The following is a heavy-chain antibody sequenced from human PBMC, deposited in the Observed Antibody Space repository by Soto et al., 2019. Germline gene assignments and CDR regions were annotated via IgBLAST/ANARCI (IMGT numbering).Heavy chain of an antibody. V-gene: IGHV4-59*01. CDR2: IYYSGST. Sequence: SETLSLTCTVSGGSISSYYWSWIRQPPGKGLEWIGYIYYSGSTNYNPSLKSRVTISVDTSKNQFSLKLSSVTAADTAVYYCARDLGYCSGGSCYSLNWFAPWGQGTLVTVSS. D-gene: IGHD2-15*01. CDR3: ARDLGYCSGGSCYSLNWFAP. CDR1: GGSISSYY. J-gene: IGHJ5*02.